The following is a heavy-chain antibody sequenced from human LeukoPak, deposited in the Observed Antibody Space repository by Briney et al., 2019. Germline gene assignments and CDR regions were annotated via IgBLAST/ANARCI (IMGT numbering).Heavy chain of an antibody. CDR1: GGSITCELYY. CDR2: IYTNGWT. Sequence: SETLSLTCTVSGGSITCELYYGPWIRQPAGKGLEWIGRIYTNGWTDYNPSLKSRVTISVDTSKNQFSLNVSLVTAADTAFYYCARGSGWNSFDPWGQGTLVTVSS. CDR3: ARGSGWNSFDP. J-gene: IGHJ5*02. V-gene: IGHV4-61*02. D-gene: IGHD6-19*01.